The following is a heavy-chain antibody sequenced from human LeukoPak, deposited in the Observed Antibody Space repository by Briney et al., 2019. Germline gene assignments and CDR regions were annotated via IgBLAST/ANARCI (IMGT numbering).Heavy chain of an antibody. CDR1: GFIFNHHA. Sequence: GGSLRLSCASSGFIFNHHAMHWVRQAPGKGLEWVAVIWSDKSNKFYEASVRCRFNISRDDSRKTVYLQMDKMTVEDTAVYYCAKDAQRGFDYSNSLEYWGQGALVTVAS. V-gene: IGHV3-33*06. J-gene: IGHJ4*02. CDR3: AKDAQRGFDYSNSLEY. D-gene: IGHD4-11*01. CDR2: IWSDKSNK.